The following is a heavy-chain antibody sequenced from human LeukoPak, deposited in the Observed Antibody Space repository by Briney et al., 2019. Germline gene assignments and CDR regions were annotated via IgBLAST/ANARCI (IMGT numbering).Heavy chain of an antibody. V-gene: IGHV4-59*12. CDR1: GGSFSTYY. CDR2: INYTGSA. D-gene: IGHD3-16*01. Sequence: PSETLSLTCTVSGGSFSTYYWSWIRQPPGKGLEWIGCINYTGSANYNPSLKSRGTISVDTSKNQFSLKLTSVTAADTAVYYCARGSITVVPAFDIWGQGTMFTVSS. CDR3: ARGSITVVPAFDI. J-gene: IGHJ3*02.